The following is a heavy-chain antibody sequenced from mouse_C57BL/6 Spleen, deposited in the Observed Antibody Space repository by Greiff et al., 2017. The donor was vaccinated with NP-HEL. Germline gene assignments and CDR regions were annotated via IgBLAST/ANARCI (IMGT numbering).Heavy chain of an antibody. CDR1: GFTFSDYG. CDR2: ISSGSSTI. Sequence: EVKVVESGGGLVKPGGSLKLSCAASGFTFSDYGMHWVRQAPEKGLEWVAYISSGSSTIYYADTVQGRFTISRDNAKNTLFLQMTSLRSEDTAMYYCARPTGLYDFGDWGQGTTLTVAS. D-gene: IGHD2-14*01. V-gene: IGHV5-17*01. CDR3: ARPTGLYDFGD. J-gene: IGHJ2*01.